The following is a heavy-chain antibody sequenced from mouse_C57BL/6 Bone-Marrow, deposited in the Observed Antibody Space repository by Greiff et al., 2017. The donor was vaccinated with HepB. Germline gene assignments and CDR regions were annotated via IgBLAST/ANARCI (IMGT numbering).Heavy chain of an antibody. CDR2: ISDGGSYT. D-gene: IGHD2-3*01. J-gene: IGHJ2*01. CDR3: ARDSRWLPYYFDY. V-gene: IGHV5-4*01. Sequence: EVQRVESGGGLVKPGGSLKLSCAASGFTFSSYAMSWVRQTPEKRLEWVATISDGGSYTYYPDNVKGRFTISRDNAKNNLYLQMSHLKSEDTAMYYCARDSRWLPYYFDYRGQGTPLTVSS. CDR1: GFTFSSYA.